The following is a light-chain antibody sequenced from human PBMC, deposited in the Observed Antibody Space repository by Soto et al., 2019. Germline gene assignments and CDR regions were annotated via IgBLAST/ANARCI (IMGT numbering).Light chain of an antibody. V-gene: IGKV1-39*01. CDR3: QQSYSTPHT. CDR2: AAS. J-gene: IGKJ2*01. Sequence: DIQMTHSPSSLSASVGYRVTITCVASQSISSYLNWYQQKPGKAPKLLIYAASSLQSGVPSRFSGSGSGTDFTLTISSLQPEDFATYYCQQSYSTPHTFGQGTKVDI. CDR1: QSISSY.